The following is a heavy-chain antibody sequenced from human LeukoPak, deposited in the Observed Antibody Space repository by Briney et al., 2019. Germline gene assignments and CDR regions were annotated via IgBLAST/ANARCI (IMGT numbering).Heavy chain of an antibody. CDR2: ISSSGSTI. CDR1: GFTFSSYE. Sequence: PGGSLRLSCVASGFTFSSYEMNWVRQAPGNGLEWVSYISSSGSTIYYADSVKGRFTISRDNAKNSLYLQMNSLRAEDTAVYYCARGRPLGYCSGGSCYYYWGQGTLVTVSS. J-gene: IGHJ4*02. V-gene: IGHV3-48*03. CDR3: ARGRPLGYCSGGSCYYY. D-gene: IGHD2-15*01.